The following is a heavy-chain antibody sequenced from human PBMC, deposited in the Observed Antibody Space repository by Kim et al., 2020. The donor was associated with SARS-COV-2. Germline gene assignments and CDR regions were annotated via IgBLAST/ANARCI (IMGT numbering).Heavy chain of an antibody. J-gene: IGHJ4*02. CDR3: ARDRITGTTGGFDY. D-gene: IGHD1-20*01. Sequence: SETLSLTCTVSGGSISSDGYYWSWIRQYPGKGLGWIAYISYSGSTYSNPSLKSRVTMSVDTSKNQFSLKLYSVTAADTAVYYCARDRITGTTGGFDYWGQGTLVTVSS. CDR1: GGSISSDGYY. CDR2: ISYSGST. V-gene: IGHV4-31*03.